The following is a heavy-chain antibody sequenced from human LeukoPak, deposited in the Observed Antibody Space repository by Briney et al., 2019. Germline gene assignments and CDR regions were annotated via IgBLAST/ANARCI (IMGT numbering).Heavy chain of an antibody. V-gene: IGHV4-59*08. CDR2: IYSNGST. Sequence: SETMSLTCTVSGGSISSYYWSWIRQPPGKGLEWIGYIYSNGSTNNNPSLKSRVTISLDTSKNQISLKLSSVTAADTAVYYCARHTTVVPPHYFDYWGQGTLVTVSS. CDR3: ARHTTVVPPHYFDY. CDR1: GGSISSYY. D-gene: IGHD4-23*01. J-gene: IGHJ4*02.